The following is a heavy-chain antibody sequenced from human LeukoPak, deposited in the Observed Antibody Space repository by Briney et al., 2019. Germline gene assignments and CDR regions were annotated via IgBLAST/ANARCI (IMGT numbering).Heavy chain of an antibody. CDR2: IGIWGDT. V-gene: IGHV3-13*01. J-gene: IGHJ4*02. D-gene: IGHD2/OR15-2a*01. CDR3: ARGTFCNRTTCSAAGADY. CDR1: GFNLSNYD. Sequence: GGSLRLSCGASGFNLSNYDMHWVRQGTDKGPEWVSSIGIWGDTFYPGSVKGRFTISRENAKNSVYLQMISLRAGDTAVYFCARGTFCNRTTCSAAGADYWGQGTLVTVSS.